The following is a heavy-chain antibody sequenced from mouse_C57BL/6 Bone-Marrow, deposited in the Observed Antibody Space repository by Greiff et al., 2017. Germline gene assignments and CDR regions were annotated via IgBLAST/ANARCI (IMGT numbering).Heavy chain of an antibody. CDR2: INPSSGYT. CDR1: GYTFTSYT. Sequence: VKLVESGAELARPGASVQMSCKASGYTFTSYTMHWVKQRPGQGLEWIGYINPSSGYTKYNQKFKDKATLTADKSSSTAYMQLSSLTSEDSAVYYCARAGELRHYFDYWSQGTTHTVSS. D-gene: IGHD4-1*01. CDR3: ARAGELRHYFDY. V-gene: IGHV1-4*01. J-gene: IGHJ2*01.